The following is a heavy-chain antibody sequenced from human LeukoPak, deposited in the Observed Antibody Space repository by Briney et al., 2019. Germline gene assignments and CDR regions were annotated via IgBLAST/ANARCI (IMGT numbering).Heavy chain of an antibody. Sequence: GGSLGLSCAASGFTFSSYSMNWVRQAPGKGLEWVSSISSSSSYIYYADSVKGRFTISRDNAKNSLYLQMNSLRAEDTAVYYCARAGGWFGDYAFDIWGQGTMVTVSS. CDR1: GFTFSSYS. CDR2: ISSSSSYI. J-gene: IGHJ3*02. D-gene: IGHD3-10*01. V-gene: IGHV3-21*01. CDR3: ARAGGWFGDYAFDI.